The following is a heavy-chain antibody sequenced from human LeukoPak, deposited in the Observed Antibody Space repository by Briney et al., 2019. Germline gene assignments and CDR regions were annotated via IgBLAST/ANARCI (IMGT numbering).Heavy chain of an antibody. D-gene: IGHD4-23*01. J-gene: IGHJ4*02. CDR3: AKDHVYGGADD. V-gene: IGHV3-11*03. CDR1: GFTFSDYY. CDR2: ISSTSIYT. Sequence: GGSLRLSCAASGFTFSDYYMSWIRQAPGKGLEWVSDISSTSIYTNYADSVKGRFTISRDNAKNSLYLHMNSLRSEDTALYYCAKDHVYGGADDWGQGTLVTVSS.